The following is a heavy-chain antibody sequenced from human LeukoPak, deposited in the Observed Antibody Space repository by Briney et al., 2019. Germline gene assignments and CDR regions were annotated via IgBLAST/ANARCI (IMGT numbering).Heavy chain of an antibody. CDR2: IIPIFGTA. D-gene: IGHD2-8*01. CDR3: AREHCTNGVCSPI. J-gene: IGHJ4*02. Sequence: ASVKVSCKASGGTFSSYAISWVRQAPGQGLEWMGGIIPIFGTANYAQKFQGRVTITTDESTSTAYMELSSLRSEDTAVYYCAREHCTNGVCSPIWGQGTLVTVSS. V-gene: IGHV1-69*05. CDR1: GGTFSSYA.